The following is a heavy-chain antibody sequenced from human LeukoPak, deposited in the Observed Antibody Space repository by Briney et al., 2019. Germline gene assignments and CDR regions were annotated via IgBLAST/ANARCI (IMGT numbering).Heavy chain of an antibody. D-gene: IGHD2-2*01. CDR2: IRSDGSDT. J-gene: IGHJ4*02. CDR3: ASDWCHAIDY. Sequence: GGSLRLSCAASGFTFSDTWMHWVRHAPGEGLVWVSRIRSDGSDTRYAESVKGRFTISRDNAKNTLYLQMNSLRAEDTAVYYCASDWCHAIDYWGQGTLVTVSS. CDR1: GFTFSDTW. V-gene: IGHV3-74*01.